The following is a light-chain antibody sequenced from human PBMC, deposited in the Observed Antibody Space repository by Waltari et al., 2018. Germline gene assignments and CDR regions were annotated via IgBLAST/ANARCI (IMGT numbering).Light chain of an antibody. CDR1: QGISSY. CDR2: AAS. CDR3: QQLNSYPIT. J-gene: IGKJ5*01. V-gene: IGKV1-9*01. Sequence: DVQLTQSPSFLSASVGDRVTITCRASQGISSYLAWYQQKPGIAPNLLIYAASTLQSGVPSRFSGSGSGTEFTLTISSLQPEDFATYYCQQLNSYPITFGQGTRQEIK.